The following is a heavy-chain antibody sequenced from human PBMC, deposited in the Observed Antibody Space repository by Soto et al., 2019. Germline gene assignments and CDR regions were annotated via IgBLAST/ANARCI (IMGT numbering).Heavy chain of an antibody. D-gene: IGHD3-3*01. Sequence: GASVKVSCKASGYTFTNFGISWVRQAPGQGLEWMGWISAYNGDTNYAQKFQGRVTMTTDTSTSTAYMEVRSLRFDDTAVYYCARDQGITTFGVYSMYYYGMDVWGQGTTVTVSS. CDR1: GYTFTNFG. CDR2: ISAYNGDT. CDR3: ARDQGITTFGVYSMYYYGMDV. J-gene: IGHJ6*02. V-gene: IGHV1-18*01.